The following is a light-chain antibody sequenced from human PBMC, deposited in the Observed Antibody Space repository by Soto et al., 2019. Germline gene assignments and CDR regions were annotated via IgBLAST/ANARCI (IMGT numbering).Light chain of an antibody. J-gene: IGLJ1*01. CDR1: SSDVGAYNY. CDR3: SSYTTSSTYA. Sequence: QSALTQPASVSGSPGQSITIPCTGTSSDVGAYNYVSWYEHHPGKAPKLIIYDVTNRPSGVSNRFSGSKSGTTASLTISGLQAEDEADYYCSSYTTSSTYAFGTGTKLTVL. V-gene: IGLV2-14*01. CDR2: DVT.